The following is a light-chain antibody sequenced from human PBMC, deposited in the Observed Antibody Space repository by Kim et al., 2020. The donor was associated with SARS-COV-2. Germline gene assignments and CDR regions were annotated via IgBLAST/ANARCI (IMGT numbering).Light chain of an antibody. CDR1: QGISSY. J-gene: IGKJ4*01. Sequence: AIRMTQSPSSFSASTGDRVTITCRASQGISSYLAWYQQKPGKAPKLLIYAASTLRSGVPSRFSGSGSGTDFTLTISCLQSEDFATYYCQQYYSYPRTFGAGTKVDIK. CDR2: AAS. V-gene: IGKV1-8*01. CDR3: QQYYSYPRT.